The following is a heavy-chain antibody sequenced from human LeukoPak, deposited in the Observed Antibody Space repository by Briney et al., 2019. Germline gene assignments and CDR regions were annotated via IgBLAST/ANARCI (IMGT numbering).Heavy chain of an antibody. Sequence: PSETLSLTCAVSGGSISSSNWWSWVRQPPGKGLEWIGEIYHSGSTNYNPSLKSPVTISVDKSNNQFSLKLSSVTAADTAVYYCARGGYGSGTPSYFDYWGQGTLVTVSS. D-gene: IGHD3-10*01. CDR1: GGSISSSNW. CDR3: ARGGYGSGTPSYFDY. V-gene: IGHV4-4*02. J-gene: IGHJ4*02. CDR2: IYHSGST.